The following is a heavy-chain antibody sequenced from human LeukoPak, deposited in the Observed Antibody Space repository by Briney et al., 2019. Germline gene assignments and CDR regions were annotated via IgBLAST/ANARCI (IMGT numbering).Heavy chain of an antibody. V-gene: IGHV4-4*07. CDR3: ASQGRGSGSYYNVSDY. Sequence: SETLSLTCTVSGYSISSGYYWSWIRQPAGKGLEWIGRIYTSGSTNYNPSLKSRVTMSVDTSKNQFSLKLSSVTAADTAVYYCASQGRGSGSYYNVSDYWGQGTLVTVSS. CDR1: GYSISSGYY. J-gene: IGHJ4*02. D-gene: IGHD3-10*01. CDR2: IYTSGST.